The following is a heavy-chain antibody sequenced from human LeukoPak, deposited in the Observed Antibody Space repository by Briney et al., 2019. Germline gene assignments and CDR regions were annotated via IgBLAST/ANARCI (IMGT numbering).Heavy chain of an antibody. CDR3: ARGGGNFGVYYYGMDV. J-gene: IGHJ6*02. CDR2: MNPNSGNT. D-gene: IGHD4-23*01. V-gene: IGHV1-8*01. CDR1: GYTFTSYD. Sequence: ASVKVSCKASGYTFTSYDINWVRQATGQGLEWMGWMNPNSGNTGYAQKFQGRVTMTRNTSISTAYMELSSLRSEDTAVYYCARGGGNFGVYYYGMDVWGQGTTVTVSS.